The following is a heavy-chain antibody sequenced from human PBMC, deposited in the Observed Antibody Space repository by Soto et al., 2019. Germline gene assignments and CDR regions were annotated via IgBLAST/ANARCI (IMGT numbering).Heavy chain of an antibody. Sequence: PGGSLRLSCAASGFTFSIYTMRWLRQAPGKGLERVSSISGSGGSTYYADSVKGRYTISRDNSKDTLYLQMSSLRAEDTAIYYCAKDQLGYGEYYFDYWGQGTLVTVSS. D-gene: IGHD5-18*01. CDR3: AKDQLGYGEYYFDY. V-gene: IGHV3-23*01. J-gene: IGHJ4*02. CDR1: GFTFSIYT. CDR2: ISGSGGST.